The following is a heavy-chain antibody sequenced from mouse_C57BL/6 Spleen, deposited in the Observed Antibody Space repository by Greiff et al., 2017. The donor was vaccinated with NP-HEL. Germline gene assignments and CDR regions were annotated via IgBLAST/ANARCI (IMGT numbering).Heavy chain of an antibody. Sequence: VQLQQPGAELVKPGASVKMSCKASGYTFTSYWITWVKQRPGQGLEWIGDIYPGSGSTNYNEKFKSKATLTVDTSSSTAYMQLSSLTSEDSAVYYCARWGPEYYGSSDWFAYGGQGTLVTVSA. V-gene: IGHV1-55*01. CDR1: GYTFTSYW. D-gene: IGHD1-1*01. CDR3: ARWGPEYYGSSDWFAY. CDR2: IYPGSGST. J-gene: IGHJ3*01.